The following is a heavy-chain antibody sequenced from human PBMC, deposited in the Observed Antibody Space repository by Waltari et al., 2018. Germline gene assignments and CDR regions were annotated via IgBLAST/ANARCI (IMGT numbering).Heavy chain of an antibody. Sequence: QVQLVQSGAEGKKPGSSLKVSGRASVGTFGRFAISWVRQAAGEGLEWMGGIIPKIGASNYAQKFQGRVTITADDSTRIAYMEVSSLSFEDTAVYFCATDTSPPYWGQGTLVIVSS. J-gene: IGHJ4*02. CDR2: IIPKIGAS. CDR3: ATDTSPPY. CDR1: VGTFGRFA. D-gene: IGHD2-2*01. V-gene: IGHV1-69*01.